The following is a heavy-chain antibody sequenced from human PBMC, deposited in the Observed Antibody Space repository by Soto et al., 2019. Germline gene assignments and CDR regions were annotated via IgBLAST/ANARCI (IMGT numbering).Heavy chain of an antibody. CDR3: AIWSNWNPLYYRGMDV. CDR2: IIPLHNTS. J-gene: IGHJ6*02. V-gene: IGHV1-69*08. D-gene: IGHD1-20*01. CDR1: GGAFTNYS. Sequence: GASVKVSCKVSGGAFTNYSLSWVRHAPGQGLEWLGGIIPLHNTSNYSLKLLGRGSVTADISSNTVYMHLSGLTSDDTATYYCAIWSNWNPLYYRGMDVWGQGTTVTVSS.